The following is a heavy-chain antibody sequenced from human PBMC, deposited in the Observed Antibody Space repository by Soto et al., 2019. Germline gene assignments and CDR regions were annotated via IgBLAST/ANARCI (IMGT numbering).Heavy chain of an antibody. Sequence: EVQLVESGGGLIQPGGSLRLSCAASGFTVSNNYMTWVRQAPGKGLEWVSVMYSGGTATSYADSVKGRFTVSRDNSKNTVFLQLDSLKADDTAVYYCARVVPVGAIGRFYFDSWGQGTLVTVSS. J-gene: IGHJ4*02. CDR1: GFTVSNNY. D-gene: IGHD1-26*01. CDR3: ARVVPVGAIGRFYFDS. V-gene: IGHV3-53*01. CDR2: MYSGGTAT.